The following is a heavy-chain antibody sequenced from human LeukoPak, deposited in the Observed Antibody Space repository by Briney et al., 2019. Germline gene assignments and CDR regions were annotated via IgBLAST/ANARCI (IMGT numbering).Heavy chain of an antibody. J-gene: IGHJ4*02. D-gene: IGHD3-16*02. CDR3: ARSPYYDSVWGSYRHYYFDY. CDR2: IHYSGST. V-gene: IGHV4-59*01. CDR1: GGSISSYY. Sequence: SETLSLTCTVSGGSISSYYWSWIRQPPGKGLEWIGYIHYSGSTNSNPSLKSRVTISVDTSKNQFSLKLSSVTAADTAVYYCARSPYYDSVWGSYRHYYFDYWGQGTLVTVSS.